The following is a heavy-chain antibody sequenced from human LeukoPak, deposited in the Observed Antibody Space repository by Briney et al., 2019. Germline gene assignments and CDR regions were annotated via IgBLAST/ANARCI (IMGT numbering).Heavy chain of an antibody. CDR2: IKQDGSEK. Sequence: GGSLTLSCAVSGFTFSSYWMSWVRQAPGKGLEWVANIKQDGSEKYYVDSVKGRFTISRDNAKNSLYLQMNSLRAEDTAVYYCARFYYDFWSGYQPLDYWGQGTLVTVSS. J-gene: IGHJ4*02. CDR1: GFTFSSYW. CDR3: ARFYYDFWSGYQPLDY. D-gene: IGHD3-3*01. V-gene: IGHV3-7*01.